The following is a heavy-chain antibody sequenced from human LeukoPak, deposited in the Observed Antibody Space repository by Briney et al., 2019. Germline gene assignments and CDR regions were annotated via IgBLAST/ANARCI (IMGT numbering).Heavy chain of an antibody. D-gene: IGHD6-19*01. CDR2: IRQDGGEG. Sequence: PGGSLRLSCAASGFMFSSYWMTWVRQAPGKGLEWVANIRQDGGEGYYVDSVKGRFTISRDNAKNSLYLQMNSLRAEDTAVYYCAREAYSSGCDYWGQGTLVTVSS. J-gene: IGHJ4*02. CDR3: AREAYSSGCDY. CDR1: GFMFSSYW. V-gene: IGHV3-7*01.